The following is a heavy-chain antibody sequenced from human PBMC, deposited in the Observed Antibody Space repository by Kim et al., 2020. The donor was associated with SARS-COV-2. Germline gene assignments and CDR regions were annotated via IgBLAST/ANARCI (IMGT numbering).Heavy chain of an antibody. D-gene: IGHD3-10*01. J-gene: IGHJ4*02. Sequence: YNPSLKSRVTISVDTSKNQFSLKLSSVTAADTAVYYCARRHDSGSHPANYWGQGTLVTVSS. CDR3: ARRHDSGSHPANY. V-gene: IGHV4-34*01.